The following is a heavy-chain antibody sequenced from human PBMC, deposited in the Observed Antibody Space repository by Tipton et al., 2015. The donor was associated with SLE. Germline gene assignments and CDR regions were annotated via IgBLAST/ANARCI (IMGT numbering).Heavy chain of an antibody. Sequence: TLSLTCTVSGGSISSSSYYWGCIRQPPGKGLEWIGSVYYSGSTYYNPSLKSRVTISVDTSKNQFSLKLTSVTPADTAVYYCARRPGGYGDYVGWFDPWGQGTLVTVSS. D-gene: IGHD4-17*01. CDR3: ARRPGGYGDYVGWFDP. CDR1: GGSISSSSYY. CDR2: VYYSGST. V-gene: IGHV4-39*01. J-gene: IGHJ5*02.